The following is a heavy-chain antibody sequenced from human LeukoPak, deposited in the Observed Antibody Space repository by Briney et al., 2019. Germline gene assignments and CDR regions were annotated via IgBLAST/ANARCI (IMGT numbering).Heavy chain of an antibody. D-gene: IGHD3-10*01. J-gene: IGHJ4*02. CDR1: GGTFSSYA. Sequence: ASVKVSCKASGGTFSSYAISWVRQAPGQGLEWMGGIIPIFGTANYAQKFQGRVTITADKSTSTAYMELSSLRSEDTAVYYCARDQYYGSGTYYNSSKGYFDYWGQGTLVTVSS. CDR3: ARDQYYGSGTYYNSSKGYFDY. CDR2: IIPIFGTA. V-gene: IGHV1-69*06.